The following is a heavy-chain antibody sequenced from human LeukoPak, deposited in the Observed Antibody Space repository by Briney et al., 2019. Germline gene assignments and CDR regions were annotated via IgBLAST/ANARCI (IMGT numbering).Heavy chain of an antibody. J-gene: IGHJ6*03. D-gene: IGHD2-2*01. CDR1: GYTFTSYG. CDR2: ISAYNGNT. Sequence: RASVKVSCKASGYTFTSYGISWVRQAPGQGLEWMGWISAYNGNTNYAQKLQGRVTMTTDTSTSTAYMELRSLRSDDTAVYYCARAVVPAAIVYYYFMDVWGKGTTVTVSS. V-gene: IGHV1-18*01. CDR3: ARAVVPAAIVYYYFMDV.